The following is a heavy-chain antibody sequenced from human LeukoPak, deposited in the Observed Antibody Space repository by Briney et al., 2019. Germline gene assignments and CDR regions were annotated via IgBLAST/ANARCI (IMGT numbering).Heavy chain of an antibody. V-gene: IGHV4-4*07. CDR3: AREGSATARPFVSNDY. Sequence: SETLSLTCTVSGGSISTYYWCWIRQPAGKGLEWIGRIHTSGNSDYNPSLKSRVTMSVDTSKNQFSLKVRSVTAADTAVYYCAREGSATARPFVSNDYWGQGTLVTVSS. CDR1: GGSISTYY. D-gene: IGHD6-6*01. CDR2: IHTSGNS. J-gene: IGHJ4*02.